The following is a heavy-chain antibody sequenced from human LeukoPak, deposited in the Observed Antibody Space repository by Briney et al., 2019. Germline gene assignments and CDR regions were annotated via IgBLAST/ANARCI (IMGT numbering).Heavy chain of an antibody. CDR1: GFTFSIYA. CDR2: ISGSGGDA. CDR3: MSAHGY. J-gene: IGHJ4*02. Sequence: PGGSLRLSCAPPGFTFSIYAMSWVRQPPGKGLEWVSTISGSGGDAYYADSVKGRFTISRDNSKNTLYLQMNSLRAEDTAVYYCMSAHGYWGQGTLVTVSS. V-gene: IGHV3-23*01.